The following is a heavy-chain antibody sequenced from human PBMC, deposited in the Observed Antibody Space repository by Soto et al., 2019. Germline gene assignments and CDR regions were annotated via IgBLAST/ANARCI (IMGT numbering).Heavy chain of an antibody. Sequence: QVQLVESGGGVVQPGRSLRLSCAASGFTFSSYGMHWVRQAPGKGLEWVAVISYDGSNKYYADSVKGRFTISRDNSKNTLYLQMNSLRAEDTAVYYCAKGVGVVPAAILGAFDIWGQGTMVTVSS. CDR1: GFTFSSYG. CDR2: ISYDGSNK. V-gene: IGHV3-30*18. J-gene: IGHJ3*02. CDR3: AKGVGVVPAAILGAFDI. D-gene: IGHD2-2*01.